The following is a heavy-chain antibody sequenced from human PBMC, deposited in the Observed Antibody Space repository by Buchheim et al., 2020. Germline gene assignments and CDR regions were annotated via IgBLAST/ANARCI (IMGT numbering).Heavy chain of an antibody. CDR1: GGSISSSSYY. V-gene: IGHV4-39*01. D-gene: IGHD5-12*01. Sequence: QLQLQESGPGLVKPSETLSLTCTVSGGSISSSSYYWGWIRQPPGKGLEWIGSIYYSGSTYYNPSLKSRVTISVDTSKNQFSLKLSSVTAADTAVYYCARHPRIVATTWEVYYYYGMDVWGQGTT. CDR3: ARHPRIVATTWEVYYYYGMDV. J-gene: IGHJ6*02. CDR2: IYYSGST.